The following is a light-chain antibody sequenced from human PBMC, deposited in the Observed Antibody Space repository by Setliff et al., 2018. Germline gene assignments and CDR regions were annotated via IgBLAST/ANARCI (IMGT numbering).Light chain of an antibody. J-gene: IGLJ1*01. CDR1: NSDVGGYSY. CDR3: SSFTTTGTYV. V-gene: IGLV2-8*01. CDR2: EVS. Sequence: QSVLAQPPSASGSPGQSVTISCTGTNSDVGGYSYVSWYQQRPGKAPKLLIYEVSKRPSGVPDRFSGSKSGNTASLTVSGLQAEDEADYYCSSFTTTGTYVFGVGTKVTV.